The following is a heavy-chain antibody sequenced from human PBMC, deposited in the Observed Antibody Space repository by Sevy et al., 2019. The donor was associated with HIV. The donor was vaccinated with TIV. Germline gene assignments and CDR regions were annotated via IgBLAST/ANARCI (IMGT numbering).Heavy chain of an antibody. D-gene: IGHD3-9*01. J-gene: IGHJ6*02. CDR2: ISAYNGNT. V-gene: IGHV1-18*04. CDR3: ARELGQLRYFDWLLPTTSERYYGMDV. CDR1: GYTFTSYG. Sequence: ASVKVSCKASGYTFTSYGISWVRQAPGQGLEWMGWISAYNGNTNYAQKLQGRVTMTTDTSTSTAYMELRSLRSDDTAVYYCARELGQLRYFDWLLPTTSERYYGMDVWGQGTTVTVSS.